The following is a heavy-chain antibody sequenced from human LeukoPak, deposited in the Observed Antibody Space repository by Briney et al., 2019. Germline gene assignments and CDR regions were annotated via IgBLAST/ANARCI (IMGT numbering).Heavy chain of an antibody. CDR3: ARPNGYSSGWNNWFDP. D-gene: IGHD6-19*01. CDR2: IYYSGST. CDR1: GGSISSYY. J-gene: IGHJ5*02. Sequence: SETLSLTCTVSGGSISSYYWSWIRQPPGKGLEWIGYIYYSGSTNYNPSLKSRVTISVDTSKNQFSLKLSSVTAADTAVYYCARPNGYSSGWNNWFDPWGQGTLVTVSS. V-gene: IGHV4-59*12.